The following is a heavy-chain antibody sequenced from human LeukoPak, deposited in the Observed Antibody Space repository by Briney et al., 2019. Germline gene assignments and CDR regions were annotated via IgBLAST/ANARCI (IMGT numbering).Heavy chain of an antibody. J-gene: IGHJ4*02. Sequence: SETLSLTCTVSGGSISSYSWNWVRQPPGKGLEWIGYIYYSGSTNYNPSLKSRVTISVDTSKNQFSLKLSSVTAADTAVYYCAREGYDILTGYSQLDYWGQGTLVTVSS. CDR3: AREGYDILTGYSQLDY. CDR2: IYYSGST. D-gene: IGHD3-9*01. V-gene: IGHV4-59*01. CDR1: GGSISSYS.